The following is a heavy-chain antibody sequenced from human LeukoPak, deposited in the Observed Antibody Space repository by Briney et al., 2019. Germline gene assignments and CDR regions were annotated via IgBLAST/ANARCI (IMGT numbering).Heavy chain of an antibody. J-gene: IGHJ4*02. CDR1: GFTFSNYG. Sequence: GGSLRLSCAASGFTFSNYGMHWVRQAPGKGLEWVAVIWFDGRNEHYVDSVKGRFTIFKDNSKNTLYLQMNSLRAEDTAVYYCARGECSGGICYSVTNFDYWGQGNLVTVSS. CDR2: IWFDGRNE. D-gene: IGHD2-15*01. V-gene: IGHV3-33*01. CDR3: ARGECSGGICYSVTNFDY.